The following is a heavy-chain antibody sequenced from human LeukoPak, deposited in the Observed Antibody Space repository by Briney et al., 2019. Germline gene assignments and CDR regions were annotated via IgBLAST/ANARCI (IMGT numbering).Heavy chain of an antibody. D-gene: IGHD2-2*01. J-gene: IGHJ5*02. V-gene: IGHV4-4*07. CDR3: ARDEWRYCSTTSCYGSGWFDP. CDR2: VYSSGST. CDR1: GGSISNYY. Sequence: SETLSLTCTVSGGSISNYYWSWIRQPAGKGLEWIGRVYSSGSTNYNPSLKSRVTMSADTSRNQFSLKMSSVTAADTAVYYCARDEWRYCSTTSCYGSGWFDPWGQGTLVTVSS.